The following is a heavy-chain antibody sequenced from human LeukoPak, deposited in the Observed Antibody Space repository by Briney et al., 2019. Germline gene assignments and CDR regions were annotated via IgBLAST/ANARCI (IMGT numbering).Heavy chain of an antibody. CDR2: IYYSGST. CDR1: GGSISSYY. Sequence: SETLSLTCTVSGGSISSYYWSWIQQPPGKGLEWIGYIYYSGSTNYNPSLKSRVTISVDTSKNQFSLKLSSVTAADTAVYYCARPLGYCSSTSCLAFDIWGQGTMVTVSS. V-gene: IGHV4-59*01. D-gene: IGHD2-2*01. CDR3: ARPLGYCSSTSCLAFDI. J-gene: IGHJ3*02.